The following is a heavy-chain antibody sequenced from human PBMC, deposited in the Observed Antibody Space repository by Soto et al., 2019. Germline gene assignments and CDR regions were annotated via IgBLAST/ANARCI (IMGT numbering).Heavy chain of an antibody. CDR3: ARGGGFCSSTSCYNDY. Sequence: SETLSLTCAVYGGSFRDYFWTWIRQAPGKGLEWIGEINHGGSTTYSPSLRSRVTISLDTPRNQLSLKLTSVTAADTAVYYCARGGGFCSSTSCYNDYWGQGTLVTVSS. CDR1: GGSFRDYF. J-gene: IGHJ4*02. D-gene: IGHD2-2*02. V-gene: IGHV4-34*01. CDR2: INHGGST.